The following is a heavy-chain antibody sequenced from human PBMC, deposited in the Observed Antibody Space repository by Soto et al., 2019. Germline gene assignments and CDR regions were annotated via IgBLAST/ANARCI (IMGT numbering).Heavy chain of an antibody. CDR2: ISWNSGSI. D-gene: IGHD5-12*01. Sequence: EVQLVESGGGLVQPGRSLRLSCAASGFTFDDYAMHWVRQAPGKGLEWVSGISWNSGSIGYADSVKGRFTISRDNAKNSLYLQMNSLRAEDTALYYCAKDHNGYRHGGIFDYWGQGTLVTVSS. J-gene: IGHJ4*02. CDR3: AKDHNGYRHGGIFDY. CDR1: GFTFDDYA. V-gene: IGHV3-9*01.